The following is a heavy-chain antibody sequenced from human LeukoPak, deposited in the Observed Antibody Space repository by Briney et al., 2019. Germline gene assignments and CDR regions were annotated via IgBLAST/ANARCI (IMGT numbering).Heavy chain of an antibody. CDR2: ISGSGGST. CDR1: GFTFSSYA. V-gene: IGHV3-23*01. CDR3: AKDTTSSGWYP. Sequence: GGSLRLSCAASGFTFSSYAMSWVRQAPGKGLEWVSAISGSGGSTYYADSVKGRFTISRDSSKNTLYLQMNSLRAEDTAVYYCAKDTTSSGWYPWGQGTLVTVSS. J-gene: IGHJ5*02. D-gene: IGHD6-19*01.